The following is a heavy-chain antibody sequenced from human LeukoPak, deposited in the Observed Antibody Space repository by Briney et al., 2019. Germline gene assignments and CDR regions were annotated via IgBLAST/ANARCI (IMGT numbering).Heavy chain of an antibody. CDR1: GYTFTGYY. J-gene: IGHJ4*02. Sequence: ASVKVSCKASGYTFTGYYMHWVRQAPGQGLEWMGWINPNSGGTNYAQKFQGRVTMTRDTSISTAYMELSRLRSDDTAVYYCAGEYCSSTSCYFDYWGQGTLVTVSS. D-gene: IGHD2-2*01. V-gene: IGHV1-2*02. CDR2: INPNSGGT. CDR3: AGEYCSSTSCYFDY.